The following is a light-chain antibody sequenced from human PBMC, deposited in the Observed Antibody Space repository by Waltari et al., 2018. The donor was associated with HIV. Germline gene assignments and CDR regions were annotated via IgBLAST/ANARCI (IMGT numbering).Light chain of an antibody. CDR2: DAS. J-gene: IGKJ2*01. V-gene: IGKV1-39*01. Sequence: DVQVTQSPSSLSASVGDSVTITCRASQSITTHLNWYQHKPGKAPKVLIFDASRLQTGVPSRFRGSGSGTDFTLTISSLQTEDFATYYCQQSYSNPYAFGQGTRLEIK. CDR1: QSITTH. CDR3: QQSYSNPYA.